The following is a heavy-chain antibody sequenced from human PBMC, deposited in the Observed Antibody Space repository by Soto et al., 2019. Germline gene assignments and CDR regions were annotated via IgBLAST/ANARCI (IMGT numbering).Heavy chain of an antibody. V-gene: IGHV3-23*01. CDR2: IRGSGGST. CDR3: AKDRRGDPELRGAFDI. J-gene: IGHJ3*02. CDR1: GFTFSSYA. D-gene: IGHD1-7*01. Sequence: EVQLLDSGGGLVQPGGSLRLSCAASGFTFSSYALSWVRQAPGKGLEWVSAIRGSGGSTYYADSVKGRFTISRDNSKNTLYLQMNSLRAEDTAVYYCAKDRRGDPELRGAFDIWGQGTMVTVSS.